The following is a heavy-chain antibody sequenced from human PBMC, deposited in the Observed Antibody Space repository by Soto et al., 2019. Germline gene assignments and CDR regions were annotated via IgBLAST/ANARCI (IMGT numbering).Heavy chain of an antibody. V-gene: IGHV1-18*01. J-gene: IGHJ4*02. CDR2: ISAYNGNT. D-gene: IGHD1-26*01. CDR1: GYTFTSYG. CDR3: ARGPPWEGLGRKGPFDY. Sequence: QVQLVQSGAEVKKPGASVKVSCKASGYTFTSYGISWVRQAPGQGLEWMGWISAYNGNTNYAQKLQGRVTMTTDTCTRPAYIELRSLRSDATAVYYCARGPPWEGLGRKGPFDYWGQGTLVTVSS.